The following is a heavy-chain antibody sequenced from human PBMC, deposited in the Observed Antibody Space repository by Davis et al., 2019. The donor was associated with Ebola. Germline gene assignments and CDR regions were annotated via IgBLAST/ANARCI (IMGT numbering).Heavy chain of an antibody. CDR2: IVVGSGDT. D-gene: IGHD2-8*02. Sequence: SVKVSCKPSGFTFTRSAVQWVRQARGQRLESIGWIVVGSGDTNYVQKFQGRVTITRDMSTSSAYMGLKGLTSEDTAVYYCAAGGTGGADNWFDPWGQGTLVTVSS. V-gene: IGHV1-58*01. CDR3: AAGGTGGADNWFDP. CDR1: GFTFTRSA. J-gene: IGHJ5*02.